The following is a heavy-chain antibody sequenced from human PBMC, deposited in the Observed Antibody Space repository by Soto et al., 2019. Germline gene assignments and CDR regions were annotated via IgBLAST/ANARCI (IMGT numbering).Heavy chain of an antibody. Sequence: ASVKVSCKASGYTFTSYGISWVRQAPGQGLEWMGWISAYNGNTNYAQKLQGRFTISRDNSKNTLYVQMNSLRTEDAAVYYCARSVTDTLYYFDYWGQGTLVTVSS. V-gene: IGHV1-18*04. CDR2: ISAYNGNT. J-gene: IGHJ4*02. CDR1: GYTFTSYG. CDR3: ARSVTDTLYYFDY. D-gene: IGHD6-19*01.